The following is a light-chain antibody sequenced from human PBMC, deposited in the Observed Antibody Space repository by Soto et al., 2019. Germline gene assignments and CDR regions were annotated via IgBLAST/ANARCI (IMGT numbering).Light chain of an antibody. V-gene: IGLV2-14*01. CDR2: DVT. CDR3: SSYTSGSTVV. J-gene: IGLJ3*02. CDR1: SSDVGAYNY. Sequence: QSALTQPASVSGSPGQSVTISCSGSSSDVGAYNYVSWYQRHPGKAPKLMIYDVTNRPSGVSNRFSGSKSGNTASLTISGLQAEDEADYFCSSYTSGSTVVFGGGTKLTVL.